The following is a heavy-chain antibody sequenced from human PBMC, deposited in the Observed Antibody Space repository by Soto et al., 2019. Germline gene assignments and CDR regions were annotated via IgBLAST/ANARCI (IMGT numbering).Heavy chain of an antibody. CDR3: ASSMVRVAHFDY. V-gene: IGHV1-18*04. J-gene: IGHJ4*02. CDR2: ISGYNGNT. CDR1: GYTFTSYG. Sequence: QVQLVQSGAEVKKPGASVKVSCKASGYTFTSYGISWVRQAPGQGLEWMGWISGYNGNTNYAQEPQGRVTMTTDTTTSTAYMELRRLRSDDTAVYYCASSMVRVAHFDYWGQGTLVTVSS. D-gene: IGHD3-10*01.